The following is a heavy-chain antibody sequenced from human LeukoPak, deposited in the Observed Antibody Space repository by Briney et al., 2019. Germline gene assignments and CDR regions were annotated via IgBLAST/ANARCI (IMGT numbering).Heavy chain of an antibody. J-gene: IGHJ4*02. V-gene: IGHV1-2*06. D-gene: IGHD4-17*01. Sequence: ASVKVSCKASGYTFTGYYMHWVRQAPGQGLEWMGRINPNSGGTNYAQKFQGRVTMTRDTSISTAYMELSRLRSDDTAVYYCARADTYGDYVSYWGQGTLVTVSS. CDR2: INPNSGGT. CDR1: GYTFTGYY. CDR3: ARADTYGDYVSY.